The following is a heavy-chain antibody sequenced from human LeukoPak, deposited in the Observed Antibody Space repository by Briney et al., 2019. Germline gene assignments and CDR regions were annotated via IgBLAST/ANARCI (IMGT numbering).Heavy chain of an antibody. CDR2: INSDGSST. J-gene: IGHJ6*03. D-gene: IGHD1-26*01. CDR3: ARVSSGSYFGYYYYYMDV. Sequence: PGGSLRLPCAASGFTFSNYWMHWVRQAPGKGLVWVSRINSDGSSTSYADSVKGRFTISRDNAKNTLYLQMNSLRAEDTAVYYCARVSSGSYFGYYYYYMDVWGKGTTVTVSS. CDR1: GFTFSNYW. V-gene: IGHV3-74*01.